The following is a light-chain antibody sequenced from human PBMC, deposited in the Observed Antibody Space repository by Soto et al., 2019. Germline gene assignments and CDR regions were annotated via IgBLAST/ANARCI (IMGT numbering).Light chain of an antibody. CDR1: QSINSN. J-gene: IGKJ2*01. CDR2: AAS. CDR3: QQSYSYPYT. V-gene: IGKV1-39*01. Sequence: DIQMTQSPTSLSASVGDRVTITCRASQSINSNLNWYQQKPGKAPKFLIYAASSLQSGVTSRFSGSGSGTDFTLTISSLQPEDFASYYCQQSYSYPYTFGQGTKLEIK.